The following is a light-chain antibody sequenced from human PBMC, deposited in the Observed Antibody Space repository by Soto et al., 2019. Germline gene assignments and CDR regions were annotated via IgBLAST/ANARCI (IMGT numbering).Light chain of an antibody. CDR2: GAS. J-gene: IGKJ1*01. CDR1: ESINSD. CDR3: QQYGSSPPAT. Sequence: EIVLTPSPSTPSLSPGEGATLPRRASESINSDIAWYQQKPGQAPRLLIYGASTRATGIPDRFTGSGSGTEFSLTISRLEPEDFAVYYCQQYGSSPPATFGQGTKVDI. V-gene: IGKV3-20*01.